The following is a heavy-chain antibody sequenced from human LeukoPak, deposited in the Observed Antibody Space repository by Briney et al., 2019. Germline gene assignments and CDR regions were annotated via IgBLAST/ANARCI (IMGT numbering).Heavy chain of an antibody. V-gene: IGHV3-7*01. CDR3: AREDGYCSGGNCYSYFDS. J-gene: IGHJ4*02. CDR1: GFTFSHFW. D-gene: IGHD2-15*01. CDR2: IKKTGSET. Sequence: GGSLRLSCAASGFTFSHFWMSWVRQAPGKGLEWVAYIKKTGSETYYVDSVKGRFTITRDNTRNSLFMQMYSLRAEDTAVYFCAREDGYCSGGNCYSYFDSWGQGTLVTVSS.